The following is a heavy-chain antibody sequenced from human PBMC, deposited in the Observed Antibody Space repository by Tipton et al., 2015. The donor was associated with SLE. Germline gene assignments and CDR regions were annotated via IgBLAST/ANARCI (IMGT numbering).Heavy chain of an antibody. CDR3: ARAGGSGVVTHYFYGMDV. Sequence: FSGNYWSWIRQAPGKGLEWVSYISGGSSSRFYTRYADSVKDRFTISRDNARNSLYLQMNSLRAEDTAVYYCARAGGSGVVTHYFYGMDVWGQGTAVTVSS. D-gene: IGHD3-3*01. CDR2: ISGGSSSRFYT. V-gene: IGHV3-11*06. J-gene: IGHJ6*02. CDR1: FSGNY.